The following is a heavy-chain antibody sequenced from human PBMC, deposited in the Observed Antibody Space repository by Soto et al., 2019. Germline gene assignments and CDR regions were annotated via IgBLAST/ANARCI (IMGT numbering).Heavy chain of an antibody. Sequence: EVQLVESGGGLVQPGGSLRLSCADSGFTFSSHWMHWIRQAPGKGLEWVANIKQDGSEKNYVDSVKGRFTVSRDNAKNSLFLQMNSLRAEDTAVYYCGRGGYTYGGGQWGQGTLLTVSS. D-gene: IGHD5-18*01. CDR1: GFTFSSHW. V-gene: IGHV3-7*05. J-gene: IGHJ4*02. CDR2: IKQDGSEK. CDR3: GRGGYTYGGGQ.